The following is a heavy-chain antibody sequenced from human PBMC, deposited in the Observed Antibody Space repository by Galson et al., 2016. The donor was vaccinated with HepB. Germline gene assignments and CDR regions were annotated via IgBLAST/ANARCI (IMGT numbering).Heavy chain of an antibody. CDR3: ARDRRGSYSVDY. D-gene: IGHD1-26*01. CDR2: MHPGGGGI. V-gene: IGHV1-46*01. Sequence: SVKVSCKASGGAFSSCHMHWVRQAPGQGLEWMGIMHPGGGGIRYAQKFQGRVTLTSDTSTGTVYMELSGLRSEDTAMYYCARDRRGSYSVDYWGQGTLVTVPS. CDR1: GGAFSSCH. J-gene: IGHJ4*02.